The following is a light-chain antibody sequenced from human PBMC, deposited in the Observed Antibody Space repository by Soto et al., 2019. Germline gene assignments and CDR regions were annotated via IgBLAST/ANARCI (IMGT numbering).Light chain of an antibody. V-gene: IGLV2-14*01. CDR2: GVS. Sequence: QSVLTQPASVSGSPGQTITISCSGTRSAIGSYNYVAWYQQFPGKTPKILIYGVSNRPSGVSSRFSGSKSGNTASLTISGLQAEDEADYYCISYTGSSTSYVFGSGTKVTVL. J-gene: IGLJ1*01. CDR3: ISYTGSSTSYV. CDR1: RSAIGSYNY.